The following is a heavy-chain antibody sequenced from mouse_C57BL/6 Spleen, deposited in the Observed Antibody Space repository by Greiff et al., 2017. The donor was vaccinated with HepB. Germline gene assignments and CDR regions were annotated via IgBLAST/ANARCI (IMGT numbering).Heavy chain of an antibody. CDR2: IYIGNGYT. CDR3: ARSRYYGSSYVTSTFYAMDY. D-gene: IGHD1-1*01. CDR1: GYTFTSYG. J-gene: IGHJ4*01. V-gene: IGHV1-58*01. Sequence: EVQLQQSGAELVRPGSSVKMSCKTSGYTFTSYGINWVKQRPGQGLEWIGYIYIGNGYTEYNEKFKGNATLTSDTSSSTAYMQPSSLTSEDSAIYFCARSRYYGSSYVTSTFYAMDYWGQGTSVTVSS.